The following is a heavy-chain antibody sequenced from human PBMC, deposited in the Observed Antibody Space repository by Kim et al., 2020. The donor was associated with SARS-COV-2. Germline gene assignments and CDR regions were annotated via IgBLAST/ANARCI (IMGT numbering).Heavy chain of an antibody. Sequence: RVTISVDTSKNQFSLKLSSVTAADTAVYYCARGYYDFWSGYPLSPKWFDPWGQGTLVTVSS. D-gene: IGHD3-3*01. V-gene: IGHV4-34*01. CDR3: ARGYYDFWSGYPLSPKWFDP. J-gene: IGHJ5*02.